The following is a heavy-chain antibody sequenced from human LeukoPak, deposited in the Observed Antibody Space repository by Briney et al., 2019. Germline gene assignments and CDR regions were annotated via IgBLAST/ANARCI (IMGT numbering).Heavy chain of an antibody. D-gene: IGHD1-1*01. CDR1: GYTFTSYY. CDR3: ARDPRTTGTTPYYYYGMDV. Sequence: ASVKVSCKASGYTFTSYYLHWVRQAPGQGLEWMGIINPSGGTTTYAQKFQGRVTMTGDTSTSTVHMELSSLRYEDTAVYYCARDPRTTGTTPYYYYGMDVWGKGTTVTVSS. CDR2: INPSGGTT. J-gene: IGHJ6*04. V-gene: IGHV1-46*01.